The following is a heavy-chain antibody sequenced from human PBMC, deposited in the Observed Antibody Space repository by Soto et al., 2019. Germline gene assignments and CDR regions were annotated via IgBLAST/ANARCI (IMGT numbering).Heavy chain of an antibody. V-gene: IGHV3-30*18. CDR2: ISYDGSNK. CDR1: GFTFSSYG. J-gene: IGHJ4*02. Sequence: PGGSLRLSCAASGFTFSSYGMHWVRQAPGKGLEWVAVISYDGSNKYYADSVKGRFTISRDNSKNTLYLQMNSLRAEDTAVYYCAKDGGDILAGSQDYWGQGTLVTVSS. D-gene: IGHD3-9*01. CDR3: AKDGGDILAGSQDY.